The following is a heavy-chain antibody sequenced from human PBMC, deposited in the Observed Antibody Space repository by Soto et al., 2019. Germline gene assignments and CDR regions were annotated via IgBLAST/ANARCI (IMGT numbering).Heavy chain of an antibody. CDR3: GRLKLLRNIDGDYYGMDV. J-gene: IGHJ6*02. Sequence: GESLSLSCAASGFSFSIYTMNWVRQAPGPGLEWVSSISSSGTYIYYADSVKSRFTISRDNANNSQYLQMNSLGADDTVVYYCGRLKLLRNIDGDYYGMDVWGQGTTVTVSS. CDR2: ISSSGTYI. D-gene: IGHD3-16*01. V-gene: IGHV3-21*01. CDR1: GFSFSIYT.